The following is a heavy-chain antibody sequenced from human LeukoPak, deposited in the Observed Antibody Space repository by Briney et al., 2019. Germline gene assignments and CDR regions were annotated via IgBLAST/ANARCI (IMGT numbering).Heavy chain of an antibody. D-gene: IGHD3-22*01. CDR3: AKDGSSYYYIYY. V-gene: IGHV3-30*02. Sequence: GGSLRLSCAASGFTFNSYGMHWVRQAPGKGLEGLAFISYDGSNTYYADSVKGGFTVSRDDSKSTLYLQMNSLRADDTAVYYCAKDGSSYYYIYYWGQGTLVTVSS. CDR2: ISYDGSNT. J-gene: IGHJ4*02. CDR1: GFTFNSYG.